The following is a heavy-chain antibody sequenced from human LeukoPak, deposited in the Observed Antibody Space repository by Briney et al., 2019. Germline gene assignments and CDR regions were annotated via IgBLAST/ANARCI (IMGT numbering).Heavy chain of an antibody. CDR2: ISGSGGST. CDR3: AKGSPWFTMIVVVPFDY. D-gene: IGHD3-22*01. CDR1: GFTFSSYA. J-gene: IGHJ4*02. Sequence: PGGSLRLSCAASGFTFSSYAMSWVRQAPGKGLEWVSAISGSGGSTYYADSVKGRFTISRDNSKNTLYLQMNSLRAEETAVYYCAKGSPWFTMIVVVPFDYWGQGTLVTVSS. V-gene: IGHV3-23*01.